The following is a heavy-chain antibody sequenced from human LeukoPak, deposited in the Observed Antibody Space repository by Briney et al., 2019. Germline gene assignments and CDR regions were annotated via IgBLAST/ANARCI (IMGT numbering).Heavy chain of an antibody. D-gene: IGHD6-6*01. V-gene: IGHV3-30*02. CDR1: GFTFSSYG. CDR2: IRYDGSNK. J-gene: IGHJ4*02. Sequence: GGSLRLSCAASGFTFSSYGMHWVRQAPGKGREGVAFIRYDGSNKYYAGSVKGRFTISRDNSKNTLYLQMNSLRAEDTAVYYCAREDYSSSSEDYWGQGTLVTVSS. CDR3: AREDYSSSSEDY.